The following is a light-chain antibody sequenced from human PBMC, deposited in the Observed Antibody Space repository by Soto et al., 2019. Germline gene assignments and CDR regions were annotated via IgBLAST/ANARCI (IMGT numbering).Light chain of an antibody. CDR1: QSVTRRH. Sequence: EIVLTQSPGTLSLSPGERATLSCRASQSVTRRHLAWYQQKPGQAPRLLIYAASGRPTAIPDRFSGSGSGTDFTLTISRLEAEDFAVYYCQHYHSSPYTFGQGTRLEIK. V-gene: IGKV3-20*01. J-gene: IGKJ2*01. CDR2: AAS. CDR3: QHYHSSPYT.